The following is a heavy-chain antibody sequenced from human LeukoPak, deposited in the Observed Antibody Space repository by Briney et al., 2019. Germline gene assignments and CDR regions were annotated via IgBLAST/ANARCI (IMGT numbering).Heavy chain of an antibody. D-gene: IGHD3-22*01. CDR2: IYYSGTT. J-gene: IGHJ4*02. Sequence: SETLSLTCTVSGGSMSSYCWIWIRQPPGKGLEWIGYIYYSGTTSYNPSLKSRVTISVDTSKNQFSLKLNSVTAADAAVYYCARGQFYHDSPGYSDWGQETLVTVSS. CDR3: ARGQFYHDSPGYSD. V-gene: IGHV4-59*01. CDR1: GGSMSSYC.